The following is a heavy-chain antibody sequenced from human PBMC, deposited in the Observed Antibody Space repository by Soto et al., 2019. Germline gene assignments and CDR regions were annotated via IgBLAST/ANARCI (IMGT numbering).Heavy chain of an antibody. CDR1: GGSISSYY. V-gene: IGHV4-59*08. CDR3: ARHGDYGDYYWFDP. CDR2: IFYSGST. J-gene: IGHJ5*02. Sequence: SETLSLTCTVSGGSISSYYWNWIRQPPGKGLEWIGYIFYSGSTYYNPSLKSRVTISVDTSKNQFSLKLSSVAAADTAVYYCARHGDYGDYYWFDPWGQGTLVTVSS. D-gene: IGHD4-17*01.